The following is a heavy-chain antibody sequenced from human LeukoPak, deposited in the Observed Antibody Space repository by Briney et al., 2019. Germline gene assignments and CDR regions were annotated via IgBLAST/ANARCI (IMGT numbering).Heavy chain of an antibody. CDR2: MSPNSGDT. CDR3: ARSIDIVVVPTRIFYYYGMDV. J-gene: IGHJ6*02. V-gene: IGHV1-8*01. Sequence: ASVKVSCKASGYTFTSHDINWVRQATGQGLEWMGWMSPNSGDTGYAQKFQGRVTMTSDSSISTAYMELSSLRSEDTAVYYCARSIDIVVVPTRIFYYYGMDVWGQGTTVTVSS. CDR1: GYTFTSHD. D-gene: IGHD2-2*01.